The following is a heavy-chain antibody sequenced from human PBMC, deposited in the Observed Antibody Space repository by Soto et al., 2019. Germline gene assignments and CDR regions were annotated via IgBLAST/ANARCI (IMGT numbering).Heavy chain of an antibody. CDR2: ISAYNGNT. J-gene: IGHJ5*02. V-gene: IGHV1-18*01. CDR3: AREQMRYGDYDWFDP. CDR1: GYTFTSYG. Sequence: ASVKVSRKASGYTFTSYGISWVRQAPGQGLEWMGWISAYNGNTNYAQKLQGRVTMTTDTSTSTAYMELRSLRSDDTAVYYCAREQMRYGDYDWFDPWGQGTLVTVSS. D-gene: IGHD4-17*01.